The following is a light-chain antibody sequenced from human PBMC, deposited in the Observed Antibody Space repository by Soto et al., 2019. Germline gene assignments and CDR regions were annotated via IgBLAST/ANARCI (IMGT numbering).Light chain of an antibody. CDR1: TSDVGTYNL. J-gene: IGLJ1*01. V-gene: IGLV2-23*02. Sequence: QSVLPQPASVSGSPGQSITISCTGTTSDVGTYNLVSWYQHHPGKAPQLIIFEVTKRPSGVSDRFSGSKSGNTASLTISGLLGEDEADYYCCSFAGRSPPTSVFGTGTKSPS. CDR3: CSFAGRSPPTSV. CDR2: EVT.